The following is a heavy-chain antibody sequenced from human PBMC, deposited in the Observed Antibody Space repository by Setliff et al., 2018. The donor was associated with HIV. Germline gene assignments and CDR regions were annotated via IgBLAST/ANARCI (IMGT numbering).Heavy chain of an antibody. CDR2: IYIDGST. V-gene: IGHV3-53*01. Sequence: GGSLRLSCAASGFTVSSNYMSWVRQAPGKGLEWVSVIYIDGSTYYADSVKGRFTISRDNSKNTLYLQMNSLRAEDTAVYYCAGESSIAVAEYFQHWGQGTLVTVSS. CDR3: AGESSIAVAEYFQH. D-gene: IGHD6-19*01. J-gene: IGHJ1*01. CDR1: GFTVSSNY.